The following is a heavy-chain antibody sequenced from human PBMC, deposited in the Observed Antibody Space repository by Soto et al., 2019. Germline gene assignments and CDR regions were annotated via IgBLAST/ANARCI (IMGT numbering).Heavy chain of an antibody. CDR1: GGSISSSNW. Sequence: QVQLQESDPGLVKPSGTLSLTCAVSGGSISSSNWWSWVRQPPGKGLEWIGEIYHSGSTNYNPSLKSRVTISVDKSKNQFSLKLSSVTAADTAVYYCARDQAGGTTYNWFDPWGQGTLVTVSS. CDR2: IYHSGST. J-gene: IGHJ5*02. V-gene: IGHV4-4*02. CDR3: ARDQAGGTTYNWFDP. D-gene: IGHD1-1*01.